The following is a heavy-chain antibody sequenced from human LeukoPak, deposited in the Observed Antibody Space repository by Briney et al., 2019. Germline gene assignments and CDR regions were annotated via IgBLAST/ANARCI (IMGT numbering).Heavy chain of an antibody. J-gene: IGHJ4*02. D-gene: IGHD2-15*01. CDR2: IYNSGST. CDR1: GGSFSSSSYY. V-gene: IGHV4-39*01. CDR3: ARNPFGYCSGGSCSRDFDF. Sequence: SETLSLTCTVSGGSFSSSSYYWGWIRQPPGKGLEWIGTIYNSGSTYYNPSLNGRVTISIDTSKSQLSLKLSSVTAADTAVYYCARNPFGYCSGGSCSRDFDFWDQGTLVTVSS.